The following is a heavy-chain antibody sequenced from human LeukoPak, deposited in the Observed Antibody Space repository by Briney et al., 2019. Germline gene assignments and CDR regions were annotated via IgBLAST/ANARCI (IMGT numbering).Heavy chain of an antibody. V-gene: IGHV3-30*19. D-gene: IGHD2-2*01. CDR3: ARGYCSSISCYVDY. CDR1: GFTFSSYG. CDR2: IWYDGSNK. Sequence: GGSLRLSCAASGFTFSSYGMHWVRQAPGKGLEWVAVIWYDGSNKYYADSVKGRFTISRDISKNTLYLQMNSLRAEDTAVYYCARGYCSSISCYVDYWGQGTLVTVSS. J-gene: IGHJ4*02.